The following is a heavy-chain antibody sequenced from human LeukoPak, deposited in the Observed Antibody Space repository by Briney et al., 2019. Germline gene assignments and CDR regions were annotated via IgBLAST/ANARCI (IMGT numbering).Heavy chain of an antibody. J-gene: IGHJ4*02. D-gene: IGHD1-26*01. CDR1: GYSISSGYY. V-gene: IGHV4-38-2*02. Sequence: SETLSLTCTVSGYSISSGYYWGWIRQPPGKGLEWIGSIYYSGSTYYNPSPKSRVTISVDTSKNQFSLKLRSVTAAGTAVYYCASLRERSYYARGFDYWGQGTLVTVSS. CDR3: ASLRERSYYARGFDY. CDR2: IYYSGST.